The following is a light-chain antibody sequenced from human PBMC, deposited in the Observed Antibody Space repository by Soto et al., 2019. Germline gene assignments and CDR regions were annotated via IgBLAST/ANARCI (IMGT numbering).Light chain of an antibody. J-gene: IGLJ1*01. CDR2: EVS. Sequence: QSALTQPAFVSGSPGQSITISCTGTSSDVGGYNFVSWYQQHPGKAPKLMIYEVSSRPSGVSNRFSGSKSGDTASLTISGLQAEDEADYYCSSYTSTSTLVFGTGTKLTVL. CDR3: SSYTSTSTLV. CDR1: SSDVGGYNF. V-gene: IGLV2-14*01.